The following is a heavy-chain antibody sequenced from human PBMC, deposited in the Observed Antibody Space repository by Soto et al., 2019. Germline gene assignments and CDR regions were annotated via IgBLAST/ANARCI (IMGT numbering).Heavy chain of an antibody. CDR1: GASISSYNY. CDR2: VYYNGNI. D-gene: IGHD1-26*01. Sequence: PSETLSLTCNVSGASISSYNYWGWFRQPPGKGLEWIGNVYYNGNIYYNPSLQSRLTISVDTSNNQFSLKVKSVTAADTAVYYCARLSGSYNDRYFDYWGQGTLVTVSS. V-gene: IGHV4-39*01. CDR3: ARLSGSYNDRYFDY. J-gene: IGHJ4*02.